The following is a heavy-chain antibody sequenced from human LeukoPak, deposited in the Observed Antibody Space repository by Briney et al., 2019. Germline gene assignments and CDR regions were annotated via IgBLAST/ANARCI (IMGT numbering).Heavy chain of an antibody. CDR2: INPGGDNT. V-gene: IGHV1-46*01. Sequence: ASVKVSCKASGYTFTGYYLHWVRQAPGQGLEWMGLINPGGDNTDYAQNFQGRVTMTRDTSTSTVYMGLSSLRSEDTAVYYCARIRDGYNDAYDIWGQGTMVTVSS. CDR3: ARIRDGYNDAYDI. J-gene: IGHJ3*02. CDR1: GYTFTGYY. D-gene: IGHD5-24*01.